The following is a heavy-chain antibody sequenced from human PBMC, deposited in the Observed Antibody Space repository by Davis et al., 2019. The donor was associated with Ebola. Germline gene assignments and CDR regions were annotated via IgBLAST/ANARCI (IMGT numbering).Heavy chain of an antibody. CDR3: ARDAGAVGDY. D-gene: IGHD1-26*01. J-gene: IGHJ4*02. CDR1: GYTFTSYG. CDR2: IIPILGIP. V-gene: IGHV1-69*04. Sequence: SVKVSCKASGYTFTSYGISWVRQAPGQALEWMGRIIPILGIPNYAQKFQGRVTITADKSTSTAYMELSSLRSEDTAVYYCARDAGAVGDYWGQGTLVTVSS.